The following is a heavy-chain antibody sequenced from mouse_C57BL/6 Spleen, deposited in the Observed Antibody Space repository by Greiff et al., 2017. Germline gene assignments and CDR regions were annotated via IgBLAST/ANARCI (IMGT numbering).Heavy chain of an antibody. J-gene: IGHJ2*01. D-gene: IGHD1-1*01. CDR1: GYTFTSYG. V-gene: IGHV1-81*01. Sequence: VKLQESGAELARPGASVKLSCKASGYTFTSYGISWVKQRTGQGLEWIGEIYPRSGNTYYNEKFKGKATLTADKSSSTAYMELRSLTSEDSAVYFFAIITTVSSLYFDYWGQGTTLTVSS. CDR2: IYPRSGNT. CDR3: AIITTVSSLYFDY.